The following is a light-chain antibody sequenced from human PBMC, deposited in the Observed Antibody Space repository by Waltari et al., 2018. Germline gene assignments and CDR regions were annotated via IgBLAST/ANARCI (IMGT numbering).Light chain of an antibody. Sequence: EIVLTQSPATLSLSPGERAILSCRASQSVSRDLVWYQQKPGQAPRLLIYDASNRATGIPARFSGSGSGTDFTLTISSLEPEDFAVYYCQQRFSWPLTFGGGTKVEIK. CDR3: QQRFSWPLT. V-gene: IGKV3-11*01. J-gene: IGKJ4*01. CDR1: QSVSRD. CDR2: DAS.